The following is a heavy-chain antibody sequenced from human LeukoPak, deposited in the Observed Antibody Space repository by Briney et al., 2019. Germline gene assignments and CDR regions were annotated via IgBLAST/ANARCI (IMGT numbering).Heavy chain of an antibody. CDR2: IIPIFATA. CDR1: GGTFSSYA. CDR3: ARGPITTRSHFDY. D-gene: IGHD3-22*01. J-gene: IGHJ4*02. Sequence: SVEVSCKASGGTFSSYAISWVRQAPGQGLEWMGGIIPIFATANYAQKFQGRVTITADESTSTAYMELSSLRSEDTAVYYCARGPITTRSHFDYWGQGTLVTVSS. V-gene: IGHV1-69*01.